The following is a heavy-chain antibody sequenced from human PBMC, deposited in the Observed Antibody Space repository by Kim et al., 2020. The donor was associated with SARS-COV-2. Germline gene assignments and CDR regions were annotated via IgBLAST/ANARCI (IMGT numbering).Heavy chain of an antibody. CDR2: ILPVSSET. V-gene: IGHV5-51*01. Sequence: GESLKISCKASGYTCPNYWIGWVRQMPGKGLEWVGLILPVSSETRYSPSLQGQVTISVDTSISTTYLQWRSLKASDTGIYYCARWGRQLVLDWVDPWGQGTQVTVSS. J-gene: IGHJ5*02. CDR3: ARWGRQLVLDWVDP. CDR1: GYTCPNYW. D-gene: IGHD6-13*01.